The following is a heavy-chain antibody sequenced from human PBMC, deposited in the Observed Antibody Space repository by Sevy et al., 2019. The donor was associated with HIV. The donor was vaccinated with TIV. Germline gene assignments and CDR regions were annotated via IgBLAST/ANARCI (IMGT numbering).Heavy chain of an antibody. V-gene: IGHV3-23*01. CDR3: AKDRFDGSGYYPEGAFDI. CDR2: IRGSGFNT. J-gene: IGHJ3*02. Sequence: GGSPRLSCAASGFTFSNYALNWVRQVPGKGLEWVSTIRGSGFNTYYGDSVKGRFTISRDNSKNTLYLQMSSLSPEDTALYYCAKDRFDGSGYYPEGAFDIWGQGTKVTVSS. CDR1: GFTFSNYA. D-gene: IGHD3-22*01.